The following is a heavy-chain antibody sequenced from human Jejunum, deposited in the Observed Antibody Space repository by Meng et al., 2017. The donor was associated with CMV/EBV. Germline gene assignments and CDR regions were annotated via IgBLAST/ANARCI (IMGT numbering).Heavy chain of an antibody. V-gene: IGHV2-5*01. CDR2: IYWNDDK. J-gene: IGHJ3*02. CDR1: SLSSSGVG. Sequence: SLSSSGVGVGWNRQPPGKALEWLGIIYWNDDKRYRPSLKHRVTITKDTSNTQVVLTMTNMEPVDTGTYYCAQSEYKYGTFDGIDIWGQGIRVTVSS. CDR3: AQSEYKYGTFDGIDI. D-gene: IGHD5-18*01.